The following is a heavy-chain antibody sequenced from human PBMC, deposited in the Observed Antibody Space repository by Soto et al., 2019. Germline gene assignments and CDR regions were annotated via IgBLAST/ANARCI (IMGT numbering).Heavy chain of an antibody. V-gene: IGHV4-30-4*01. CDR2: ISYSGRT. Sequence: SETLSLTCTVSGGSISSGDNYRSWIRQPPGKGLEWIGYISYSGRTYYNPSLGTRPTMSLDTSMNQFSLKLTSVTAADTAVYYCARDRRYYYDSSGYSVGNWFDPWGQGTQVTVSS. CDR1: GGSISSGDNY. CDR3: ARDRRYYYDSSGYSVGNWFDP. D-gene: IGHD3-22*01. J-gene: IGHJ5*02.